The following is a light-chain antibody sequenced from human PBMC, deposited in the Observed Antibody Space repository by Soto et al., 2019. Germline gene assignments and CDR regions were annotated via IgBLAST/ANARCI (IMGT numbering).Light chain of an antibody. Sequence: EIVLTQSPGSLSLSPGERATLSCRASQSVGRNYLAWYQQKPGQAPRLLIYGASSRATGIPDRVSGSGSGTDFTLTISRLEPEDIAVYYCQQYGSSGTFGQGTKVDIK. CDR1: QSVGRNY. CDR3: QQYGSSGT. CDR2: GAS. J-gene: IGKJ1*01. V-gene: IGKV3-20*01.